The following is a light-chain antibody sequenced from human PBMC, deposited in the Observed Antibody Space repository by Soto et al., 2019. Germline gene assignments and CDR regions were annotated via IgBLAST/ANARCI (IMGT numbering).Light chain of an antibody. Sequence: QSALTQPPSASGSPGQSVTISWTGTSSDVGGYNYVSWYQQHPGKAPKLMIYEVSKRPSGVPDRFSGSKSGNTASLTVSGLQAEDEADYYCSSYAGSNTDVVFGGGTKLTVL. CDR1: SSDVGGYNY. CDR2: EVS. V-gene: IGLV2-8*01. CDR3: SSYAGSNTDVV. J-gene: IGLJ2*01.